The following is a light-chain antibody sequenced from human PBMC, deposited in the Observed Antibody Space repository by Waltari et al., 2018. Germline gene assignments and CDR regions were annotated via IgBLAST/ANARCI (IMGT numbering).Light chain of an antibody. CDR1: QKIRDW. CDR3: QQYNGYFTWT. Sequence: DVQMTQSPSTLPASVGDRVTITCRASQKIRDWLAWYPQRPGKAPRLLIYGASTLQTGVPARFSGSGSGTEFTLTINSLQPDDFATYYCQQYNGYFTWTFGQGTKVEIK. V-gene: IGKV1-5*01. J-gene: IGKJ1*01. CDR2: GAS.